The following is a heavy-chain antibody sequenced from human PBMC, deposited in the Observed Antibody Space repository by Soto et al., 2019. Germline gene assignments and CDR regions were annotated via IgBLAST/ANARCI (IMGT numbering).Heavy chain of an antibody. J-gene: IGHJ5*02. D-gene: IGHD5-12*01. CDR1: GFTFRSYA. CDR2: ISSDENNR. Sequence: QVQLVESGGGVVQPGRSLRLSCAASGFTFRSYAMHWVRHAPGKGLEWVAVISSDENNRSYADSVKGRFTISRDNTKKTLELQVDSLRAEDTAVSYCARALDTTMASKDNWFDPWGQGTLVTVCS. CDR3: ARALDTTMASKDNWFDP. V-gene: IGHV3-30-3*01.